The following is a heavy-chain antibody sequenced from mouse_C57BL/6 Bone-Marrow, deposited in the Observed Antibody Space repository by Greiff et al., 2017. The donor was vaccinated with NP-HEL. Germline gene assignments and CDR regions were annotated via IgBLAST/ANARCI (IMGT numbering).Heavy chain of an antibody. D-gene: IGHD3-3*01. Sequence: EVNVVESGGGLVKPGGSLKLSCAASGFTFSDYGMHWVRQAPEKGLEWVAYISSGSSTIYYADTVKGRFTISRDNAKNTLFLQMTSLRSEDTAMYYCARREGPRGYFDYWGQGTTLTVSS. CDR3: ARREGPRGYFDY. J-gene: IGHJ2*01. CDR1: GFTFSDYG. CDR2: ISSGSSTI. V-gene: IGHV5-17*01.